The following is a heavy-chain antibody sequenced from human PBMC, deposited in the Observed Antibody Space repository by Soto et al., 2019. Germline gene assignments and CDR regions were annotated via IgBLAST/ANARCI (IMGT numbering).Heavy chain of an antibody. CDR2: IYYSGST. CDR3: ARPGYSYGYEYDY. D-gene: IGHD5-18*01. Sequence: QLQLQEWGTGPVKPSETLSLTCTVSGGSISSSSYYWGWIRQPPGKGLEWIGSIYYSGSTYYNPSLKSRVTISVDTSKNQFSLKLSSVTAADTAVYYCARPGYSYGYEYDYWGQGTLVTVSS. V-gene: IGHV4-39*01. CDR1: GGSISSSSYY. J-gene: IGHJ4*02.